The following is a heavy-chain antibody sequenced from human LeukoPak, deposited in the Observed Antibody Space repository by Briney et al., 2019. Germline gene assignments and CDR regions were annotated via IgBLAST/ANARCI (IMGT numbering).Heavy chain of an antibody. CDR3: ATGSGPLQYYFDY. D-gene: IGHD2-15*01. V-gene: IGHV3-23*01. J-gene: IGHJ4*02. Sequence: GGSLRLSCAASGFTFSSYAMSWVRQAPGKGLEWVSAISGSGGSTYYADSVKGRFTISRDNSKNTLYLQMNSLRAEDTAVYYCATGSGPLQYYFDYWGQGTLVTVSS. CDR2: ISGSGGST. CDR1: GFTFSSYA.